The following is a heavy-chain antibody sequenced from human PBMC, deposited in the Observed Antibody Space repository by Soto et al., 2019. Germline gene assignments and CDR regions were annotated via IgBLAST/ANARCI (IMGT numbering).Heavy chain of an antibody. CDR3: ARHQSHSSSYVDP. CDR1: GGSISSSSYY. V-gene: IGHV4-39*01. CDR2: IYYSGST. Sequence: SETLSLTCTVSGGSISSSSYYWGWIRQPPGKGLEWIGSIYYSGSTYYNPSPKSRVTISVDTSKNQFSLKLSSVTAADTAVYYCARHQSHSSSYVDPWGQGTLVTVSS. D-gene: IGHD6-13*01. J-gene: IGHJ5*02.